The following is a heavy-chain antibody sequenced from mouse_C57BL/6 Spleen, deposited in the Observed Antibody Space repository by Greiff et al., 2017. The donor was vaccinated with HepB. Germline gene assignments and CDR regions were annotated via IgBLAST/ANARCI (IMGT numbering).Heavy chain of an antibody. CDR1: GYTFTSYW. Sequence: VQLQQSGPVLVKPGASVKLSCKASGYTFTSYWMHWVKQRPGQGLEWIGVIDPSDSYTNYNQKFKGKATLTVDTSSSTAYMQLSGLTSEDSAVYYCARGGSDYWGQGTTLTVSS. D-gene: IGHD3-1*01. J-gene: IGHJ2*01. V-gene: IGHV1-59*01. CDR2: IDPSDSYT. CDR3: ARGGSDY.